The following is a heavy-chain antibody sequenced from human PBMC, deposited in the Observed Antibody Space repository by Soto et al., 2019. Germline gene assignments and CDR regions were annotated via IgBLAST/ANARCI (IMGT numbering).Heavy chain of an antibody. J-gene: IGHJ6*03. CDR1: GGSISSSSYY. CDR2: IYYSGST. V-gene: IGHV4-39*01. D-gene: IGHD4-17*01. CDR3: ARHEGGAHYYYHYYMDV. Sequence: SETLSLTCTVSGGSISSSSYYWCWIRQPPGKGLEWIGSIYYSGSTYYNPSLKSRVTISVDTSKNQFSLKLSSVTAADTAVYYCARHEGGAHYYYHYYMDVWGKGTTVTVYS.